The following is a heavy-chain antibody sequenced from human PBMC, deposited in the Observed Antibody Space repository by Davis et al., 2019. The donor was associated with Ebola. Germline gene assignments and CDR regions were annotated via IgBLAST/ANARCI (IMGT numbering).Heavy chain of an antibody. CDR2: IIPIFVTA. CDR3: ANKAGLGGSYVDYYMDV. V-gene: IGHV1-69*06. D-gene: IGHD6-13*01. Sequence: SVKVSCKASGDSFSSYAINWVRQAPGQGLEWVGGIIPIFVTANYAQKFQGRVTITADKSTSTVYLELSSLRSEDTAVYYCANKAGLGGSYVDYYMDVWGKGTTVTVSS. CDR1: GDSFSSYA. J-gene: IGHJ6*03.